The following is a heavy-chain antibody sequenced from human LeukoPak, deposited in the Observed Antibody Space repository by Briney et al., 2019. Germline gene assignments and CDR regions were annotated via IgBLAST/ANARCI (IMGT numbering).Heavy chain of an antibody. CDR2: IYYSGST. Sequence: ETLSLTCTVSGGSISSYYWSWIRQPPGKGLEWIGYIYYSGSTNYNPSLKSRVTISVDTSKNQFSLKLSSVTAADTAVYYCARDDSFHGGAFDIWGQGTMVTVSS. CDR3: ARDDSFHGGAFDI. D-gene: IGHD4-23*01. J-gene: IGHJ3*02. CDR1: GGSISSYY. V-gene: IGHV4-59*01.